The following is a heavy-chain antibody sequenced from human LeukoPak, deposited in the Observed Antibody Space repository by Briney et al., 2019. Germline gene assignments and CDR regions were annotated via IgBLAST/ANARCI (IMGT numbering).Heavy chain of an antibody. J-gene: IGHJ3*02. Sequence: GGSLRLSCAASGFTFDDYGMSWVRQAPGKGLEWVSGINWNGGSTGYADSVKGRFTISRDNAKNSLYLQMNSLRAEDMALYYCAKTYSSGWYQDAFDIWGQGTMVTVSS. CDR3: AKTYSSGWYQDAFDI. CDR2: INWNGGST. CDR1: GFTFDDYG. V-gene: IGHV3-20*04. D-gene: IGHD6-19*01.